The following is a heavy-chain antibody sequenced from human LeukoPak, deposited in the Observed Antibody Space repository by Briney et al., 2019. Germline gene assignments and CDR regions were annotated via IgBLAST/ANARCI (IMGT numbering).Heavy chain of an antibody. CDR3: ARGAYMVQGVEYDY. CDR2: ISSSSSTI. CDR1: GFTFSSYS. D-gene: IGHD3-10*01. Sequence: GGSLRLSCAASGFTFSSYSMNWVRQAPGKGLEWVSYISSSSSTIYYADSVKGRFTISRDNAKNSLYLQMNSLRDEDTAVYYRARGAYMVQGVEYDYWGQGTLVTVSS. V-gene: IGHV3-48*02. J-gene: IGHJ4*02.